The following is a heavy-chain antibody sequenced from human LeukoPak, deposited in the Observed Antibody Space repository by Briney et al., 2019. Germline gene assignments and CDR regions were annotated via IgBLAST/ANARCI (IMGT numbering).Heavy chain of an antibody. CDR3: ARHYSGSYYDAFDI. Sequence: GESLKISCKASGYRFLSYWIGWVRQVPGKGLEWMGIIFPGDSDTRYSPSLQGQVTMSADKFMTTAYLQWSSLKALDTAMYYCARHYSGSYYDAFDIWGQGTMVTVSS. V-gene: IGHV5-51*01. CDR2: IFPGDSDT. CDR1: GYRFLSYW. D-gene: IGHD1-26*01. J-gene: IGHJ3*02.